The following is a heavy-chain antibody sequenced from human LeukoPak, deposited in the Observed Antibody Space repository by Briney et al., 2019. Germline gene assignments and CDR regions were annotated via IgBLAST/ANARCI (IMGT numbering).Heavy chain of an antibody. CDR1: GCTFTGYY. D-gene: IGHD6-13*01. CDR3: ARASQQLDPYYFDY. Sequence: ASVKVSCKASGCTFTGYYMHWVRQAPGQGLEWMGWINPNSGGTNYAQKFQGRVTMTRDTSISTAYMELSRLRSDDTAVYYCARASQQLDPYYFDYWGQGTLVTVSS. V-gene: IGHV1-2*02. J-gene: IGHJ4*02. CDR2: INPNSGGT.